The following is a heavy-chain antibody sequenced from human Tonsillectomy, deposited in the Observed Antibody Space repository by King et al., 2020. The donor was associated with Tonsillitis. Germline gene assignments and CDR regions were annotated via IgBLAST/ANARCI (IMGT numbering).Heavy chain of an antibody. J-gene: IGHJ5*02. Sequence: VQLVESGGGLVKPGGSVRLSCAASGFTFSYAWMSWVRQAPGKGLEWVGRIKSKSDGETTDYAAPVKGRFIISRDDSKNMLFLQMNSLKTEDTDVYYCTTDCTSTSGYGWACFDTWGQGSLVTVSS. CDR3: TTDCTSTSGYGWACFDT. D-gene: IGHD2-2*01. CDR2: IKSKSDGETT. V-gene: IGHV3-15*01. CDR1: GFTFSYAW.